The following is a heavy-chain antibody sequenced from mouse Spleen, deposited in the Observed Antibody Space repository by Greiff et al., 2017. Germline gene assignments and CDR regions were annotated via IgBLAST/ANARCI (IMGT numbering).Heavy chain of an antibody. CDR2: IDPETGGT. Sequence: QVQLQQSGAELVRPGASVTLSCKASGYTFTDYEMHWVKQTPVHGLEWIGAIDPETGGTAYNQKFKGKAILTADKSSSTAYMELRSLTSEDSAVYYCTRWLRRRAMDYWGQGTSVTVSS. D-gene: IGHD2-2*01. J-gene: IGHJ4*01. CDR3: TRWLRRRAMDY. CDR1: GYTFTDYE. V-gene: IGHV1-15*01.